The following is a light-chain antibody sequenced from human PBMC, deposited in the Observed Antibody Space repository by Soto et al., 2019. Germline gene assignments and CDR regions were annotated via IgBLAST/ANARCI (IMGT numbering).Light chain of an antibody. Sequence: EIVLTQSPGTLSLSPGERATLSCRASQSVSSSYLAWYQQKXGQAPRLLIYGASSRATGIPDRFSGSGSGTDFTLTISRLEPEDFAVYYCQQYGSSPPWTFGQGTKVEIK. J-gene: IGKJ1*01. CDR1: QSVSSSY. V-gene: IGKV3-20*01. CDR2: GAS. CDR3: QQYGSSPPWT.